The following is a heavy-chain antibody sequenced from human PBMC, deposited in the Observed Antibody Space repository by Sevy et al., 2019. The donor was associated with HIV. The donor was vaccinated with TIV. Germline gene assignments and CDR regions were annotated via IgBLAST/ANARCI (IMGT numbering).Heavy chain of an antibody. CDR1: GFTFSSYP. CDR2: MSYDGSNK. Sequence: GGSLRLSCAASGFTFSSYPMNWVRQAPGKGLEWVAVMSYDGSNKYFADSVKGRFAVSRDNSKNTLYLQMSSRRAEDTAVYYCARGLAALPGYYYGMDVWGLGTTVTVSS. D-gene: IGHD6-6*01. CDR3: ARGLAALPGYYYGMDV. J-gene: IGHJ6*02. V-gene: IGHV3-30*09.